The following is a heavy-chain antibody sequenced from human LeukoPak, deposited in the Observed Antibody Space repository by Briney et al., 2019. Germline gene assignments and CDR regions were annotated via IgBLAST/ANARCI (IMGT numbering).Heavy chain of an antibody. J-gene: IGHJ5*02. Sequence: SETLSLTCTVSGGSVSSYYWSWIRQPPGKGLEWLGCIYYSGSTNYNPSLKSRVTISVDTSKNQFSLKLSSVTAADTAVYYCARSNIVGATTLHPWGQGTLVTVSS. CDR3: ARSNIVGATTLHP. D-gene: IGHD1-26*01. CDR1: GGSVSSYY. CDR2: IYYSGST. V-gene: IGHV4-59*02.